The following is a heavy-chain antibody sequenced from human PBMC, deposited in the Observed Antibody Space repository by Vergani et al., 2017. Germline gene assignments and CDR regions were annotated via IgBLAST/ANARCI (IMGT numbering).Heavy chain of an antibody. V-gene: IGHV3-21*01. CDR2: ISSSSSYI. CDR3: ARQTFYDSSGYYYPDAFDI. J-gene: IGHJ3*02. D-gene: IGHD3-22*01. Sequence: EVQLVESGGGLVKPGGSLRLSCAASGFTFSSYSMNWVRQAPGKGLEWVSSISSSSSYIYYADSVKGRFTIYRDNAKNSLYLQMNSLRAEDTAVYYCARQTFYDSSGYYYPDAFDIWGQGTMVTVSS. CDR1: GFTFSSYS.